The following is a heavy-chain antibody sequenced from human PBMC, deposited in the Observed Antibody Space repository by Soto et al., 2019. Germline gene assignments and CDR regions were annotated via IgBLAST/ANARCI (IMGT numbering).Heavy chain of an antibody. D-gene: IGHD3-16*02. CDR2: ISGSGGST. V-gene: IGHV3-23*01. CDR3: AKALSMITFGGVIVFDY. CDR1: GFTFSSYA. Sequence: PGGSLRLSXAASGFTFSSYAMSWVRQAPGKGLEWVSAISGSGGSTYYADSVKGRFTISRDNSKNTLYLQMNSLRAEGTAVYYCAKALSMITFGGVIVFDYWGQGTLVTVSS. J-gene: IGHJ4*02.